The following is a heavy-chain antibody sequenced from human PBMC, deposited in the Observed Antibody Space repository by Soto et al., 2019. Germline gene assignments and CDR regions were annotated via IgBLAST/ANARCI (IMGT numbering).Heavy chain of an antibody. D-gene: IGHD6-6*01. V-gene: IGHV3-15*01. CDR1: GFTFSNAW. CDR3: IWAARLRYYYYYGMDV. CDR2: IKSKTDGGTT. Sequence: PGGSLRLSCAASGFTFSNAWMSWVRQAPGKGLEWVGRIKSKTDGGTTDYAAPVKGRFTISRDDSKNTLYLQMNSLKTEDTAVYYCIWAARLRYYYYYGMDVWGQGTTVTVSS. J-gene: IGHJ6*02.